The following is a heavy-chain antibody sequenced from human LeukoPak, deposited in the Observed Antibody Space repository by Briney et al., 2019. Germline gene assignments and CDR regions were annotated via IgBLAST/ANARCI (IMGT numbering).Heavy chain of an antibody. Sequence: SETLSLTCTVSGGSISSYHRSWIRQPPGKGLEWIGYIYDSGSTNYNPSLKSRVTISVDTSKNQFSLKVSSVTAADTAVYYCASLTTADAFDIWGQGTMVTVSS. D-gene: IGHD3-22*01. J-gene: IGHJ3*02. CDR1: GGSISSYH. CDR3: ASLTTADAFDI. V-gene: IGHV4-59*01. CDR2: IYDSGST.